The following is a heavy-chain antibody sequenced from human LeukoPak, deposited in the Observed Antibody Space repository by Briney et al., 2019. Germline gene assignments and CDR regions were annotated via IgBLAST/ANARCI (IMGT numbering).Heavy chain of an antibody. D-gene: IGHD2-15*01. V-gene: IGHV3-21*01. CDR3: ARVTRVVVKDY. J-gene: IGHJ4*02. Sequence: GGSLRLSCAASGFTFSSYSMNWVRQAPGKGLEWVSSISSSSSSYIYYADSVKGRFTISRDNAKNSLYLQMNSLRAEDTAVYYCARVTRVVVKDYWGQGTLVTVSS. CDR2: ISSSSSSYI. CDR1: GFTFSSYS.